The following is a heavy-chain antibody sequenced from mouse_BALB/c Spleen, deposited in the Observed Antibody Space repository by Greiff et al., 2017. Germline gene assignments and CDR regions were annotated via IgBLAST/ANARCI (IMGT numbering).Heavy chain of an antibody. CDR2: IDPENGNT. V-gene: IGHV14-1*02. D-gene: IGHD3-3*01. J-gene: IGHJ2*01. CDR3: AREGDGVY. CDR1: GFNIKDYY. Sequence: VQLKQSGAELVRPGALVKLSCKASGFNIKDYYMHWVKQRPEQGLEWIGWIDPENGNTIYDPKFQGKASITADTSSNTAYLQLSSLTSEDTAVYYCAREGDGVYWGQGTTLTVSS.